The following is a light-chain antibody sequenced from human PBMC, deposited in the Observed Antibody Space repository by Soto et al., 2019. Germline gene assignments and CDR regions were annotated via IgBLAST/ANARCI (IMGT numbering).Light chain of an antibody. Sequence: EIVLTQSPGTLSLSPGERATLSCRASQSVSSSSYLAWYQQKPGQAPRLLIYGASSRATGIPDRFSGSGSGTDFTLTISRLQAEDFAVYYCQQYSSSRTFGGGTKVEIK. CDR3: QQYSSSRT. V-gene: IGKV3-20*01. J-gene: IGKJ4*01. CDR2: GAS. CDR1: QSVSSSSY.